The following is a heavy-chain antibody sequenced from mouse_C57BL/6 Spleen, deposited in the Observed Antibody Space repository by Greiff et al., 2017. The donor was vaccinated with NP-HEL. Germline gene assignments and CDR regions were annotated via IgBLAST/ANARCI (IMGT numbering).Heavy chain of an antibody. CDR3: ARWSTGTAWFAY. D-gene: IGHD4-1*02. CDR1: GYAFSSYW. Sequence: VQLQESGAELVKPGASVKISCKASGYAFSSYWMNWVKQRPGKGLEWIGQIYPGDGDTNYNGKFKGKATLTADKSSSTAYMQLSSLTSEDSAVYFCARWSTGTAWFAYWGQGTLVTVSA. CDR2: IYPGDGDT. V-gene: IGHV1-80*01. J-gene: IGHJ3*01.